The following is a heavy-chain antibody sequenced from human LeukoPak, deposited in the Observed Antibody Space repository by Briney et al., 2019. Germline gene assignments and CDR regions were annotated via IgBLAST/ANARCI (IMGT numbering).Heavy chain of an antibody. CDR3: ARAWSGSYETPY. D-gene: IGHD1-26*01. CDR2: INPNSGGT. CDR1: GYTFTGYY. Sequence: GASVKVSCKASGYTFTGYYMHWVRQAPGQGLEWMGRINPNSGGTNYAQKFQGRVTMTRDTSISTAYMELSRLRSDDTAVYYCARAWSGSYETPYWGQGTLVTVPS. J-gene: IGHJ4*02. V-gene: IGHV1-2*06.